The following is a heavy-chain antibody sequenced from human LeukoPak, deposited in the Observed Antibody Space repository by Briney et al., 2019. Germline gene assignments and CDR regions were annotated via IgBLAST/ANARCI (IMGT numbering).Heavy chain of an antibody. J-gene: IGHJ4*02. CDR3: ARHIGNYYVDY. CDR1: GYSISSTSF. CDR2: FYYSGST. D-gene: IGHD1-7*01. V-gene: IGHV4-38-2*01. Sequence: PSETLSLTCAVSGYSISSTSFWGWVRPPPGQGLQWIGNFYYSGSTYSHPSLKRRVTISVDTSKNQFSLKLSSVTAADTAVYYSARHIGNYYVDYWGQGSLVTVYS.